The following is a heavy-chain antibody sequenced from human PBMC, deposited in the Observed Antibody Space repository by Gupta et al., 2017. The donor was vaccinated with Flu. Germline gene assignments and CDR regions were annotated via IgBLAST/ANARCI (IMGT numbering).Heavy chain of an antibody. D-gene: IGHD4-17*01. CDR1: Y. J-gene: IGHJ4*02. CDR3: ARDFDGANDGDYVFGF. CDR2: INPNSGGT. Sequence: YMHWVRQAPGQGLEGMGWINPNSGGTNYAQKFQGRVTMTRDTSISTAYMELSRLRSDDTAVYYCARDFDGANDGDYVFGFWGQGTLVTVSS. V-gene: IGHV1-2*02.